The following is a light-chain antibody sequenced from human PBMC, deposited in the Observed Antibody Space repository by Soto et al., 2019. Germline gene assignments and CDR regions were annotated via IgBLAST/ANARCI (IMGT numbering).Light chain of an antibody. Sequence: DIQATQSPSTLSASVGDRVTITCGASQSIGTWLAWYQQKPGKATKLLIYKASTLKSGVPSRFSGSGSGTEFTLTISSLQPDDFATYYCQHYNSYSEAFGQGTKVDIK. CDR1: QSIGTW. CDR2: KAS. J-gene: IGKJ1*01. V-gene: IGKV1-5*03. CDR3: QHYNSYSEA.